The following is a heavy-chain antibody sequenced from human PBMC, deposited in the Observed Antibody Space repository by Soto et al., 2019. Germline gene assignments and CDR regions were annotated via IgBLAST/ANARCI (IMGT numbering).Heavy chain of an antibody. CDR1: GGSISSYY. CDR3: ARDIDSRPGFVDY. CDR2: IYTSGST. J-gene: IGHJ4*02. Sequence: QVQLQESGPGLVKPSETLSLTCTVSGGSISSYYWSWIRQPAGKGLEWIGRIYTSGSTNYNPSLKSRGTKSVDTSKTHFALKLSSVTAADTAVYDCARDIDSRPGFVDYWGQGTLVTVSS. V-gene: IGHV4-4*07. D-gene: IGHD6-13*01.